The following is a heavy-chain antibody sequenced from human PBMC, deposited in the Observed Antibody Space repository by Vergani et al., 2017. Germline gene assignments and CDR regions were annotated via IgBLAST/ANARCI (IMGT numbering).Heavy chain of an antibody. Sequence: QVQLVESEGGVVQPGRSLTLSCVASGFTFSSHGMHWVRQAPGKGLEWVAVIWYDGSNKYYGDSVKGSFTISRDNSKNTLYLQMNSLRVEDTAVYYCARWGNEEMLDSWGQGTLVTVSS. CDR3: ARWGNEEMLDS. CDR2: IWYDGSNK. D-gene: IGHD1-1*01. J-gene: IGHJ5*01. CDR1: GFTFSSHG. V-gene: IGHV3-33*01.